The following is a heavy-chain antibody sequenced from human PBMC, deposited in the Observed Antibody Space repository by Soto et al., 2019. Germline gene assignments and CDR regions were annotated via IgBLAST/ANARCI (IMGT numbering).Heavy chain of an antibody. Sequence: QVQLQESGPGLVKPSGTLSLTCTVSGGSMSSSNWWNWVRQSPGKGLEWIGEAHHSGRTNYNPSLKSRVTISVEKSKNHFPLKLSSVTAADTAVYYCARSEATGLDYWGQGTLVTVSS. J-gene: IGHJ4*02. V-gene: IGHV4-4*02. CDR1: GGSMSSSNW. CDR3: ARSEATGLDY. D-gene: IGHD1-26*01. CDR2: AHHSGRT.